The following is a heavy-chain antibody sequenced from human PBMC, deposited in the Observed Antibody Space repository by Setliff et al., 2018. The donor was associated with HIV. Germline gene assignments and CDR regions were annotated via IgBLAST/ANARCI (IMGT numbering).Heavy chain of an antibody. J-gene: IGHJ4*02. Sequence: SETLSLTCTVSGGSISSGSYYWSWIRQPAGKGLEWIGRIYTSGSTNPNPSLKSRVTISVDRSKNQFSLKLSSVTAADTAVYYCARESYYDSSGYPPPYYFDYWGQGTLVTVSS. CDR2: IYTSGST. V-gene: IGHV4-61*02. CDR1: GGSISSGSYY. CDR3: ARESYYDSSGYPPPYYFDY. D-gene: IGHD3-22*01.